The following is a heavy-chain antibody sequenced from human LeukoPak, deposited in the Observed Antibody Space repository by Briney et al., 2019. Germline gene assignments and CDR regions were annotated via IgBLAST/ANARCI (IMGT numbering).Heavy chain of an antibody. CDR1: GGSFSGYY. V-gene: IGHV4-4*07. Sequence: SETLSLTCAVYGGSFSGYYWSWIRQPAGKGLEWIGRIYTSGSTNYNPSLKSRVTISVDTSKNQFSLKLSSVTAADTAVYYCARDQGEAVAGLYYYYYYYMDVWGKGTTVTVSS. J-gene: IGHJ6*03. CDR2: IYTSGST. CDR3: ARDQGEAVAGLYYYYYYYMDV. D-gene: IGHD6-19*01.